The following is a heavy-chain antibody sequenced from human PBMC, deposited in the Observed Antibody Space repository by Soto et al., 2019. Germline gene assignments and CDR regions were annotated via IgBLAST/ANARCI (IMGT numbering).Heavy chain of an antibody. V-gene: IGHV3-21*01. CDR1: GFTCSSYS. CDR3: ARDQKDDLWSGYPALNWFDP. Sequence: GGSLRLSCAACGFTCSSYSMNCVRQAPGKGLEWVSSISSSSSYIYYADSVKGRFTISRDNAKNSLYLQMNSLRAEDTAVYYCARDQKDDLWSGYPALNWFDPWGQGTLVTVPQ. J-gene: IGHJ5*02. D-gene: IGHD3-3*01. CDR2: ISSSSSYI.